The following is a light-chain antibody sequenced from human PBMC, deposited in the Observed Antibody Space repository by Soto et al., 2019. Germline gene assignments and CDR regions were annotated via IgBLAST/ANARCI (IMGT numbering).Light chain of an antibody. V-gene: IGKV3-15*01. CDR2: GAS. CDR1: QDVISN. Sequence: DTVMTQSPVTLSVSPGERVTLSCRASQDVISNLAWYQQKRGQAPRVLIYGASTRATGVPDRFSGSGSGTAFTLTITSLQSEDSAVYYYQQYYDWPRTFGQGTNVEIK. CDR3: QQYYDWPRT. J-gene: IGKJ1*01.